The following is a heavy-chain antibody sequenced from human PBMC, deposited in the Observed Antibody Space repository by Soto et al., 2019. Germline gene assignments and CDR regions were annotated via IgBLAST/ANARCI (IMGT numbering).Heavy chain of an antibody. J-gene: IGHJ6*02. D-gene: IGHD3-10*01. V-gene: IGHV1-69*13. CDR1: GGTFSSYA. CDR2: IIPIFGTA. Sequence: ASVKVSCKASGGTFSSYAISWVRQAPGQGLEWMGGIIPIFGTANYAQKFQGRVTITADESTSTAYMELSSLRSEDTAVYYCARHTYYYGAWNYYYDGMDVWGQGTTVTVS. CDR3: ARHTYYYGAWNYYYDGMDV.